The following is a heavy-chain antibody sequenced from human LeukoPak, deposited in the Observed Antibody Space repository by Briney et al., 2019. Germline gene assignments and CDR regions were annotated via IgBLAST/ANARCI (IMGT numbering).Heavy chain of an antibody. CDR1: GFTFSSYA. D-gene: IGHD3-22*01. V-gene: IGHV3-30*04. CDR2: ISYDGSNK. Sequence: PGGSLRLSCAASGFTFSSYAMHWVRQAPGKGLEWVAVISYDGSNKYYADSVKGRFTISRDNSKNTLYLQMTSLRAEDTAVYYCAREDSSGCFDYWGQGTLVTVSS. CDR3: AREDSSGCFDY. J-gene: IGHJ4*02.